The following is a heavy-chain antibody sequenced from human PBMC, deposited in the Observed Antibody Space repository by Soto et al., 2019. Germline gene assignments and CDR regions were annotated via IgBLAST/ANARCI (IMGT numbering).Heavy chain of an antibody. D-gene: IGHD1-1*01. CDR3: ATFLQLPPLGY. CDR1: GYTFTNYG. V-gene: IGHV1-18*01. J-gene: IGHJ4*02. Sequence: VQLVQSGGEVKKPGASVNVSCKTSGYTFTNYGISWVRQAPGQGLEFMGWITTYNGNTNYAQKCQERVTVTRDTSTSTAYTELRSLSSDDTAMYYCATFLQLPPLGYWGQRTLVTVSS. CDR2: ITTYNGNT.